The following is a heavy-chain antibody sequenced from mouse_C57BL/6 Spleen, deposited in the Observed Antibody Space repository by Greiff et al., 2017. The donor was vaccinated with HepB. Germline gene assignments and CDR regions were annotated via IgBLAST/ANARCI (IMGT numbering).Heavy chain of an antibody. CDR1: GYSITSGYD. D-gene: IGHD2-5*01. CDR3: ARGDYSNYFAY. CDR2: ISYSGST. J-gene: IGHJ3*01. Sequence: EVQLQQSGPGMVKPSQSLSLTCTVTGYSITSGYDWHWIRHVPGNKLEWMGYISYSGSTNYNPSLKSRISITHDTSKNHFFLKLNSVTTEDTATYYCARGDYSNYFAYWGQGTLVTVSA. V-gene: IGHV3-1*01.